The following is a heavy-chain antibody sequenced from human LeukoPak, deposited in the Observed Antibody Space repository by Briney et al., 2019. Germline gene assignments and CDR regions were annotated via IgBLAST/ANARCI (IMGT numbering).Heavy chain of an antibody. CDR1: GGSISSYY. CDR3: ARHGPTRGSYFDY. Sequence: SETLSLTCTVSGGSISSYYWSWIRQPAGKGLEWIGYIYYSGSTTNYNPSLKSRVTISVDTSKNQFSLNLSSVTAADTAMYYCARHGPTRGSYFDYWGQGTLVTVSS. V-gene: IGHV4-59*08. J-gene: IGHJ4*02. D-gene: IGHD3-10*01. CDR2: IYYSGSTT.